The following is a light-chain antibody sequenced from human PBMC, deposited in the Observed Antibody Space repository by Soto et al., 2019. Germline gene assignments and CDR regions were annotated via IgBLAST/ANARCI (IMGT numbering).Light chain of an antibody. CDR1: QSISSY. CDR3: QNYNSYSEE. Sequence: DIQITHSPSSLSASVVDRVTITCLASQSISSYLNWYQQKPGKAPKLLIYKASTLKSGVPSRFSGSGSGTAFTLTISSLQPDDFATYYCQNYNSYSEEFGQGTKVDIK. CDR2: KAS. V-gene: IGKV1-5*03. J-gene: IGKJ1*01.